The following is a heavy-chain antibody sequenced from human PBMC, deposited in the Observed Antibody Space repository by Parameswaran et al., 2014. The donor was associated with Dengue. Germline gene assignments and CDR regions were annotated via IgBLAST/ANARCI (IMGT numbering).Heavy chain of an antibody. CDR3: GHRRGAVRPWYFDY. J-gene: IGHJ4*02. V-gene: IGHV2-5*01. CDR2: LYWNDNK. Sequence: PGKGLEWLALLYWNDNKRYRPSLESRLTITKDTSKNQVVLTMTNMDPVDTATYYCGHRRGAVRPWYFDYWGQGTQVTVSS. D-gene: IGHD6-6*01.